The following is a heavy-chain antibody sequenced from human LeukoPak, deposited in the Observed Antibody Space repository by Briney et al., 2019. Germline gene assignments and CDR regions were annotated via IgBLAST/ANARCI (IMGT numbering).Heavy chain of an antibody. CDR2: ISTYNGNT. D-gene: IGHD4-17*01. Sequence: ASVKVSCKTSGYTFTSYGITWVRQAPGQGLEWMGWISTYNGNTNYAQKLQGRVTMTTDTSTSTAYMELRSLRSDDTAVYYCARVTQTDYDFDYWGQGTLVTVSS. CDR3: ARVTQTDYDFDY. J-gene: IGHJ4*02. CDR1: GYTFTSYG. V-gene: IGHV1-18*01.